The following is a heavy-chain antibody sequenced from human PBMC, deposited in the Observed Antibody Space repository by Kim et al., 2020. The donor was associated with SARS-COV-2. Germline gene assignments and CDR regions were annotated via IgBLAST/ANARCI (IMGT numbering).Heavy chain of an antibody. CDR1: GYTFTSFY. V-gene: IGHV1-46*01. Sequence: ASVKVSCKASGYTFTSFYMHWVRQAPGQGFEWMGIINHNSGGPRYAQKFQDRLTVTRDTSTRTVYMELTGLTSDDSAVYYCAREDTYSEGHERPFQHWG. J-gene: IGHJ1*01. CDR2: INHNSGGP. D-gene: IGHD4-4*01. CDR3: AREDTYSEGHERPFQH.